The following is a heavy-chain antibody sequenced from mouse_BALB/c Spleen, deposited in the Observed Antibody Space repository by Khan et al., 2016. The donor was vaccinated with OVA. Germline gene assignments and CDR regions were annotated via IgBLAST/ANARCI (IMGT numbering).Heavy chain of an antibody. CDR1: GYTFTSYW. D-gene: IGHD1-1*01. CDR2: TNPTNGRT. J-gene: IGHJ2*01. CDR3: ARIKKIVATYFDY. V-gene: IGHV1S81*02. Sequence: QVQLQQSGAELVKAGASVKMSCKASGYTFTSYWMHWVKQRLGKGLEWFAETNPTNGRTYYNEKFKSKATLTVDKSSSTAYMLLSGPTFEDSAVYYSARIKKIVATYFDYWGQGTTLTVSS.